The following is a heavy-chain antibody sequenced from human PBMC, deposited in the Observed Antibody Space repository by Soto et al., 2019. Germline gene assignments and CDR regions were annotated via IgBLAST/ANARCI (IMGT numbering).Heavy chain of an antibody. CDR1: GYSFTNYG. Sequence: QVQLVQSGAEVKKPGASVKVSCKASGYSFTNYGISWVRQAPGQGPEWMGWISGHNGDTNHPQSLQGRVTMTTDTSRNTAYMELRSQRSDDTAVYYCARHRFNYYDNTVYYYFDYWGQGTLVTVSS. D-gene: IGHD3-22*01. J-gene: IGHJ4*02. V-gene: IGHV1-18*04. CDR2: ISGHNGDT. CDR3: ARHRFNYYDNTVYYYFDY.